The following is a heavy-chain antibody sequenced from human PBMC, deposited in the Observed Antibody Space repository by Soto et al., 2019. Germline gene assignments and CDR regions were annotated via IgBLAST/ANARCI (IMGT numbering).Heavy chain of an antibody. D-gene: IGHD6-13*01. Sequence: QVQLVESGGGVVQPGRSLRLSCAASGFTFSSYGMHWVRQGPGKGLEWVAVISYDGSNKYYADSVKGRFTISRDNSKNTLYLQMNSLRAEDTAVYYCAKYGRGPYSSSWYDWFDPWGQGTLVTVSS. CDR2: ISYDGSNK. CDR1: GFTFSSYG. V-gene: IGHV3-30*18. CDR3: AKYGRGPYSSSWYDWFDP. J-gene: IGHJ5*02.